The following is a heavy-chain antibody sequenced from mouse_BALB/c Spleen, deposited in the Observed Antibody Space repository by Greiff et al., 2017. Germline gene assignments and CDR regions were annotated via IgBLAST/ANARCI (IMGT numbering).Heavy chain of an antibody. J-gene: IGHJ4*01. CDR1: GFTFSDYY. CDR2: ISDGGSYT. Sequence: EVQGVESGGGLVKPGGSLKLSCAASGFTFSDYYMYWVRQTPEKRLEWVATISDGGSYTYYPDSVKGRFTISRDNAKNNLYLQMSSLKSEDTAMYYCASSIYYDYVSYAMDYWGQGTSVTVSS. D-gene: IGHD2-4*01. CDR3: ASSIYYDYVSYAMDY. V-gene: IGHV5-4*02.